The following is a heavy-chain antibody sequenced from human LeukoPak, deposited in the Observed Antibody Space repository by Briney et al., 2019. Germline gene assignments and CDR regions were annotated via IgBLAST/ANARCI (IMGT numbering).Heavy chain of an antibody. CDR3: AKGAGKGFDY. D-gene: IGHD6-19*01. Sequence: PGGSLRLSCVASGFTFDDYAMHWVRQAPGKGLEWVSLISWDGGSTYYADSVKGRFTISRDNSKNSLYLQMNSLRAEDTALYYCAKGAGKGFDYWGQGTLVTVSS. V-gene: IGHV3-43D*03. CDR2: ISWDGGST. CDR1: GFTFDDYA. J-gene: IGHJ4*02.